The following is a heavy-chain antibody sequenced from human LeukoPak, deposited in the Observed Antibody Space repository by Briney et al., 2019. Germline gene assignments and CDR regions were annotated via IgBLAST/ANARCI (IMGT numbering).Heavy chain of an antibody. CDR3: AQEEGGYSGYGFNY. J-gene: IGHJ4*02. CDR1: GFTFSNNA. CDR2: ISGSGGST. D-gene: IGHD5-12*01. Sequence: GGSLRLSFAASGFTFSNNAMNWVRQAPGKGLEWVSGISGSGGSTYYADSVKGRFTISRDNSKNTLYVQMNSLRAEDTAVYYCAQEEGGYSGYGFNYWGQGTLVTVSS. V-gene: IGHV3-23*01.